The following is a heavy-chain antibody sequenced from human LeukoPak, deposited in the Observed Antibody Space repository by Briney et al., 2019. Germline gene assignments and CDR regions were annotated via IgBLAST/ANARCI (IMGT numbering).Heavy chain of an antibody. Sequence: SVKVSCKASGGTFSSYAISWVRQAPGQGLEWMGRIIPILGIANYAQKFQGRVTITADKSTSTAYMELSSLRSEDTAVYYCARGLGRDGYNSPFDYWGQGTLATVSS. CDR3: ARGLGRDGYNSPFDY. CDR1: GGTFSSYA. CDR2: IIPILGIA. V-gene: IGHV1-69*04. D-gene: IGHD5-24*01. J-gene: IGHJ4*02.